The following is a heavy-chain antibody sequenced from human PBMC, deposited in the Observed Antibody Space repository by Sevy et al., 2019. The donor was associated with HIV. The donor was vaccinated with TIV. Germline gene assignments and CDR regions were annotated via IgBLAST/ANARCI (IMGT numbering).Heavy chain of an antibody. V-gene: IGHV3-21*01. Sequence: GGSLRLSCAASGFTFSNYAMTWVRQAPGKGLEWVSSIGTSGQIYFADSVKGRFTISRDNARNSLYLQMNSLSADDTAIYFCARIQYQLIKSGSGDYWGQGTLVTVSS. CDR3: ARIQYQLIKSGSGDY. D-gene: IGHD2-2*01. CDR1: GFTFSNYA. CDR2: IGTSGQI. J-gene: IGHJ4*02.